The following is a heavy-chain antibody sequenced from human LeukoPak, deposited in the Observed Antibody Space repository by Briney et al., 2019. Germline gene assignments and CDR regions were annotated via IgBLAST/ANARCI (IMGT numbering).Heavy chain of an antibody. D-gene: IGHD3-10*01. V-gene: IGHV1-2*02. CDR3: ARGVAQGSGD. Sequence: ASVKVSCKGSGYTFTGCYVHWVRQAPGQGLEWMGWFNPNTGGTSYAQTFQGRVTMTSDTSISTAYMELSGLKSDDTADYYCARGVAQGSGDWGQGTLATVSS. CDR2: FNPNTGGT. CDR1: GYTFTGCY. J-gene: IGHJ1*01.